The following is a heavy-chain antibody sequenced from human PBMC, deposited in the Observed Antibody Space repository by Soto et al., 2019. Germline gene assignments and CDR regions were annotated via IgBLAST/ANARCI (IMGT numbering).Heavy chain of an antibody. V-gene: IGHV3-23*01. D-gene: IGHD2-15*01. J-gene: IGHJ4*02. CDR2: LSRNGDTA. CDR3: AKGGGYCSGGSCNVSPGSD. Sequence: VQLLESGGGLVQPGESLRLSCAASGFNFRNFAMSWVRQVPGKGLEWVSALSRNGDTAYYADAVKGRFTISRDNSRDTLYLEMNSLRAEDTATYFCAKGGGYCSGGSCNVSPGSDWGQGALVTVSS. CDR1: GFNFRNFA.